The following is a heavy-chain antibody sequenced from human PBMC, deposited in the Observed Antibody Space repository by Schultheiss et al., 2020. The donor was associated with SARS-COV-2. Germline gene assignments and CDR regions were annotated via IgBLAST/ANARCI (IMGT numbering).Heavy chain of an antibody. CDR1: GGSISSYY. D-gene: IGHD2-2*01. CDR3: ARVVACSSTTCYGGFLDY. Sequence: SETLSLTCTVSGGSISSYYWSWIRQPPGKGLEWIGYIYYSGSTNYNPSLKSRVTISVDKSKNQFSLKLSSVTAADTAVYYCARVVACSSTTCYGGFLDYWGQGTLVTVSS. J-gene: IGHJ4*02. V-gene: IGHV4-59*12. CDR2: IYYSGST.